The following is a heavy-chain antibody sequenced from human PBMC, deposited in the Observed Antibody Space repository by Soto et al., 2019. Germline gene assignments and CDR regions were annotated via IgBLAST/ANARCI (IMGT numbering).Heavy chain of an antibody. CDR1: GGCISSSSYY. Sequence: PSETLSLTCTVSGGCISSSSYYWGWIRQPPGKGLEWIGSIYYSGSTYYNPSLKSRVTISVDTSKNQFSLKLSSVTAADTAVYYCARHEDGDYAFRYPFDYWGQGTLVTVSS. J-gene: IGHJ4*02. CDR3: ARHEDGDYAFRYPFDY. D-gene: IGHD4-17*01. V-gene: IGHV4-39*01. CDR2: IYYSGST.